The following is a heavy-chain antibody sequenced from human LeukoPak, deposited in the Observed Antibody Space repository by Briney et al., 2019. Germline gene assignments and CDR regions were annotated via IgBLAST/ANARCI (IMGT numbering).Heavy chain of an antibody. Sequence: ASVKVSCKASGYTFTSYYMHWVRQAPGQGLEWMGIIDPSGGGTSYAQKFQGRVTMTRDTSTSTVYMELSSLRSEDTAVYYCASLGSGNPPIIDFDYWGQGTLVTVSS. D-gene: IGHD3-10*01. J-gene: IGHJ4*02. V-gene: IGHV1-46*01. CDR2: IDPSGGGT. CDR1: GYTFTSYY. CDR3: ASLGSGNPPIIDFDY.